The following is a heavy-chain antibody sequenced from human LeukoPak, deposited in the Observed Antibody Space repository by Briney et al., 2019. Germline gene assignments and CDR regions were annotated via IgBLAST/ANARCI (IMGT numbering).Heavy chain of an antibody. D-gene: IGHD5-24*01. CDR2: IYYSGTT. V-gene: IGHV4-59*01. CDR3: ASVRPDGYTSPDY. CDR1: GGSITSYY. Sequence: SETLSLTCTVSGGSITSYYWSWIRQPPGKGLECIGYIYYSGTTYYNPSLKSRVTISVDTSKNQFSLKLSSVTAADTAVYYCASVRPDGYTSPDYWGQGTRVTV. J-gene: IGHJ4*02.